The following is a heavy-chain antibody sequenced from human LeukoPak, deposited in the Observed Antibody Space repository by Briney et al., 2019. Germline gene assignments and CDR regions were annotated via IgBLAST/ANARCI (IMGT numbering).Heavy chain of an antibody. D-gene: IGHD5-24*01. Sequence: GGSLRLPCAASGLTFSSYGMHWVRQAPGKGLEWVAFIRYDGSNKYYADSVKGRFTISRDNSKNTLYLQMNSLRAEDTAVYYCAKVEMATSPFDYWGQGTLVTVSS. V-gene: IGHV3-30*02. CDR3: AKVEMATSPFDY. J-gene: IGHJ4*02. CDR2: IRYDGSNK. CDR1: GLTFSSYG.